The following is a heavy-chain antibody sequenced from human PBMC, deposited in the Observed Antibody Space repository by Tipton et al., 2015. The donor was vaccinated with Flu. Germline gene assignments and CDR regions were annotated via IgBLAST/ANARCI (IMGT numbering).Heavy chain of an antibody. V-gene: IGHV4-61*02. CDR2: VYTNGTT. CDR3: ARGSGSGTYVIFDY. Sequence: TLSLTCSVSGAYISSANYYWSWIRQPAGKALEWIGRVYTNGTTNYNPSLKSRVSISVDTSQNEFSLKLNSVTAADTAVYYCARGSGSGTYVIFDYWGQGTLVTVSS. D-gene: IGHD3-10*01. CDR1: GAYISSANYY. J-gene: IGHJ4*02.